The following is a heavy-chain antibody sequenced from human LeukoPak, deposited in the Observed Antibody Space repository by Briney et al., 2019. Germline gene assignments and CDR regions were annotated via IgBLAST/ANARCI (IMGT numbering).Heavy chain of an antibody. CDR2: IYYSGST. J-gene: IGHJ2*01. D-gene: IGHD1-26*01. CDR3: ARVTTWELDYWYFDL. CDR1: GGSISSSSYY. V-gene: IGHV4-39*01. Sequence: SETLSLTCTVSGGSISSSSYYWGWIRQPPGKGLEWIGSIYYSGSTYYNPSLKSRVTISVDTSKNQFSLKLSSVTAADTAVYYCARVTTWELDYWYFDLWGRGTLVTVSS.